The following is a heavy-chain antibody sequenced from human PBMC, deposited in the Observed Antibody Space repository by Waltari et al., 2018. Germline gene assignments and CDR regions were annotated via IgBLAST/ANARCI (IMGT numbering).Heavy chain of an antibody. V-gene: IGHV1-8*02. J-gene: IGHJ4*02. CDR2: VNPNSGNS. CDR3: ARAIRNELLSDF. D-gene: IGHD1-1*01. CDR1: GDPFRNYD. Sequence: QVQLVQSGAEVKKHGASVKVSCKASGDPFRNYDITWVRQAPGQGLEWMGWVNPNSGNSNSGQRFRGRVAMTTDTSVNTAHMELSSLTSEDTAVYYCARAIRNELLSDFWGQGTLVAVSS.